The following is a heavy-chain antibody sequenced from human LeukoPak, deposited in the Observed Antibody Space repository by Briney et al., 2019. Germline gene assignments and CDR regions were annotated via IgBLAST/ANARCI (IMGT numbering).Heavy chain of an antibody. CDR1: GFTFSSYW. CDR3: ARDRYSSGWKNYYYDYGMDV. V-gene: IGHV3-7*04. Sequence: GGSLRLSCAASGFTFSSYWMSWVRQAPGKGLEWVANIKQDGSEEYYVDSVKGRFTISRDNAKDSLYLQLNSLRAEDTAVYYCARDRYSSGWKNYYYDYGMDVWGQGTTVTVSS. CDR2: IKQDGSEE. D-gene: IGHD6-19*01. J-gene: IGHJ6*02.